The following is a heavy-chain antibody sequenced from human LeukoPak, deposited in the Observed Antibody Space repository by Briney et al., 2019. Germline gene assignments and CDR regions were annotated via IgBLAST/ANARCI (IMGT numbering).Heavy chain of an antibody. J-gene: IGHJ4*02. CDR3: ARLWGLPRGYRGYDGLYYFDY. CDR1: GGTISSSSLY. V-gene: IGHV4-39*01. D-gene: IGHD5-12*01. CDR2: GYYSGST. Sequence: SESLTLTCTVSGGTISSSSLYWVRLRPAPGQGLVWIGSGYYSGSTYSNSSLSRRTIISVNTNKKQFLLMLSSVTAADAAVYYCARLWGLPRGYRGYDGLYYFDYWGQGTLVTVSS.